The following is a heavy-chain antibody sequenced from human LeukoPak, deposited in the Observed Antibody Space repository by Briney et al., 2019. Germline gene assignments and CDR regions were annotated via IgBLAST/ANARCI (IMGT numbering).Heavy chain of an antibody. Sequence: ASVKVSCKASGYTFTGYYMHWVRQAPGQGLEWMGWINPNSGGTNYAQKFQGRVTMTRDTSISTAHMELSRLRSDDTAVYYCARSRVYAILMDDYWGQGTLVTVSS. D-gene: IGHD2-8*01. J-gene: IGHJ4*02. CDR1: GYTFTGYY. CDR3: ARSRVYAILMDDY. CDR2: INPNSGGT. V-gene: IGHV1-2*02.